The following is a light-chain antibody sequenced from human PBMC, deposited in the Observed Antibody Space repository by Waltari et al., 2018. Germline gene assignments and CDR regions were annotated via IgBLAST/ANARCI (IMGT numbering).Light chain of an antibody. Sequence: DIQMTQSPSSLSASVGDSVVITCRASQTISHYLNWYQHKPGSAPNLLIYTAPTLQHGVPSRFSGSGFGTDFTLIINDLQPEDFATYYCQQSYNAPYTVGQGTTLEI. V-gene: IGKV1-39*01. CDR2: TAP. CDR1: QTISHY. J-gene: IGKJ2*01. CDR3: QQSYNAPYT.